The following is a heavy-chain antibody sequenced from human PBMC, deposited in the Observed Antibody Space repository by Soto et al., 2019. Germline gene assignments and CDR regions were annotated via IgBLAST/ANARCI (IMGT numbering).Heavy chain of an antibody. CDR2: IKSKTDGGTT. CDR3: TTVPTVRFLEWLGTSTFDY. CDR1: GFTFSNAW. V-gene: IGHV3-15*01. J-gene: IGHJ4*02. D-gene: IGHD3-3*01. Sequence: EVQLVESGGGLVKPGGSLRLSCAASGFTFSNAWMSWVRQAPGKGLEWVGRIKSKTDGGTTDYAAPVKGRFTISRDDSKNTLYLQMNSLKTEDTAVYYCTTVPTVRFLEWLGTSTFDYWGQGTLVTVSS.